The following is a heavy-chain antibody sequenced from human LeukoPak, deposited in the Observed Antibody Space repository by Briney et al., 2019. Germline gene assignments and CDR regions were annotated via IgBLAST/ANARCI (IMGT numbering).Heavy chain of an antibody. CDR2: INPNNGGT. Sequence: AASVKVSCKASGYTFTGYYMHWVRQAPGQGLEWMGWINPNNGGTKYAQKFQGRVTMTRDTSISAAYMELGRLRSDDTAVYYCARDNYGSGSYYKYWGQGTPVTVSS. J-gene: IGHJ4*02. D-gene: IGHD3-10*01. CDR3: ARDNYGSGSYYKY. CDR1: GYTFTGYY. V-gene: IGHV1-2*02.